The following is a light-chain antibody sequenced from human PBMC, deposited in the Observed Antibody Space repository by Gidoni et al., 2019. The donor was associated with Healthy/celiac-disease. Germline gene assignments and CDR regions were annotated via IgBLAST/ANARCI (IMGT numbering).Light chain of an antibody. J-gene: IGKJ1*01. V-gene: IGKV2-28*01. CDR1: QSRLHSNGYNY. CDR2: LGS. CDR3: MQALQTPWT. Sequence: DIVMTQSPLSMPVTPGEPAAISCRSSQSRLHSNGYNYLDWYLQKPGQSPQLLIYLGSNRASGVPDRFSGSGSGTDFTLKISRVEAEDVGVYYCMQALQTPWTFXQXTKVEIK.